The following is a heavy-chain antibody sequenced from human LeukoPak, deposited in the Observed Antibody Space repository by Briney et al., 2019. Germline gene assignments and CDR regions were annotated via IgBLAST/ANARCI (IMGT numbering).Heavy chain of an antibody. V-gene: IGHV1-18*01. CDR2: ISAYNGNT. J-gene: IGHJ3*02. Sequence: GASVKVSCKASGYTFTSYGISWVRQAPGQGLEWMGWISAYNGNTNYAQKLQGSVTMTTDTSTSTAYMELSSLRSEDTAVYYCASGSYCSSTSCYSAVPDIWGQGTMVTVSS. CDR1: GYTFTSYG. CDR3: ASGSYCSSTSCYSAVPDI. D-gene: IGHD2-2*01.